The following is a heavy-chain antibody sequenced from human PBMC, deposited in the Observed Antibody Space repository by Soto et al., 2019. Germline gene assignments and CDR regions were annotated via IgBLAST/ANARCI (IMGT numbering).Heavy chain of an antibody. CDR3: AKDMMDHNSVWDYFDL. J-gene: IGHJ3*01. Sequence: VQLLESGGGLVQPGGSLRLSCAASGFTFSIYAMSWVRQAPGKGLEWVSNIGGGADYTYYADSVKGRFTISRDNSKSRVSQQLIGLRDEDTDIYYCAKDMMDHNSVWDYFDLWGQGTMVTISS. CDR2: IGGGADYT. V-gene: IGHV3-23*01. CDR1: GFTFSIYA. D-gene: IGHD1-26*01.